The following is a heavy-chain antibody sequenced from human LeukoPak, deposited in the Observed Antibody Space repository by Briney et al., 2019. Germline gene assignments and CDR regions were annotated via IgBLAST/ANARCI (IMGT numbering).Heavy chain of an antibody. CDR1: GFTFTSYW. J-gene: IGHJ4*02. CDR3: AVAPPPIDYYYGSGSYNRDFDY. Sequence: GGSLRLSCAASGFTFTSYWMHWVRQAPGKGLEWVAVISYDGSNKYYADSVKGRFTISRDNSKNTLYLQMNSLRAEDTAVYYCAVAPPPIDYYYGSGSYNRDFDYWGQGTLVTVSS. D-gene: IGHD3-10*01. CDR2: ISYDGSNK. V-gene: IGHV3-30*03.